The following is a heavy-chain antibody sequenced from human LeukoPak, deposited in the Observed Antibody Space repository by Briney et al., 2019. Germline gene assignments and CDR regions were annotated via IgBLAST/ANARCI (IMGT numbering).Heavy chain of an antibody. Sequence: GGSLRLSCAASGFIFSDFDMSWVRQAPGKGLEWVSAISHSGRSTYYADSVKGRFTSSRDNSKNTLYLEMNSLRADDTAVYYCVKAVAVALDYWGQGTLVTVSS. CDR1: GFIFSDFD. J-gene: IGHJ4*02. CDR2: ISHSGRST. CDR3: VKAVAVALDY. V-gene: IGHV3-23*01. D-gene: IGHD6-19*01.